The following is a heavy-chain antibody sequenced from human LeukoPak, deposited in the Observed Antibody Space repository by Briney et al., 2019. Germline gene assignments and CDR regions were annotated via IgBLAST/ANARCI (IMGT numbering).Heavy chain of an antibody. J-gene: IGHJ5*02. CDR1: GGTFISYA. Sequence: SLKVSSMASGGTFISYAISWVRQAPGQGLEWMGRIIPILGIANYAQKFQGRVTMTTDTSTSTAYMELRSLRSDDTAVYYCARDGDSAYYDFWSGYFLNWFDPWGQGTLVTVSS. V-gene: IGHV1-69*10. D-gene: IGHD3-3*01. CDR3: ARDGDSAYYDFWSGYFLNWFDP. CDR2: IIPILGIA.